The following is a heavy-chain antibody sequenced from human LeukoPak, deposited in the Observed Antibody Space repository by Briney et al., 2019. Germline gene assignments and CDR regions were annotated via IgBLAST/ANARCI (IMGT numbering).Heavy chain of an antibody. V-gene: IGHV1-18*01. CDR3: ARARYYDILTGYYEDAFDI. CDR1: GYNFNSYG. J-gene: IGHJ3*02. CDR2: ISGYNGLT. Sequence: ASLKVSCKASGYNFNSYGISWLRQVPGQGLEWMGWISGYNGLTRYGKNVQGRVTLTTDTSTRTAYMELRSLRSDDTAVYYCARARYYDILTGYYEDAFDIWGQGTMVTVSS. D-gene: IGHD3-9*01.